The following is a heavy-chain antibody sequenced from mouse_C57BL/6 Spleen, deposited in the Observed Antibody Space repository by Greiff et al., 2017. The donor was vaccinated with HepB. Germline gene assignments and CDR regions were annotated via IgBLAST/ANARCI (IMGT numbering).Heavy chain of an antibody. CDR2: ISYDGSN. J-gene: IGHJ2*01. Sequence: EVQLQESGPGLVKPSQSLSLTCSVTGYSITSGYYWNWIRRFPGNKLEWMGYISYDGSNNYNPSLKNRISITRDTSKNQFFLKLNSVTTEDTATYYCARALYYFDYWGQGTTLTVSS. CDR1: GYSITSGYY. CDR3: ARALYYFDY. V-gene: IGHV3-6*01.